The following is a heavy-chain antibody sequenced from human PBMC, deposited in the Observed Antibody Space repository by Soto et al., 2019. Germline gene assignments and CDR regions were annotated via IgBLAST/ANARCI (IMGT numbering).Heavy chain of an antibody. Sequence: SGPTLVNPAQTLTLTCTFSGFSLSTSGVGVGWIRQPPGKALEWLALIYWDDDKSYSPSLKSRLTITKDTSKNQVVLTMTNMDPVDTATYYCAHSIAAHHIGYFDYWGQGTLVTVSS. CDR3: AHSIAAHHIGYFDY. V-gene: IGHV2-5*02. D-gene: IGHD6-25*01. J-gene: IGHJ4*02. CDR1: GFSLSTSGVG. CDR2: IYWDDDK.